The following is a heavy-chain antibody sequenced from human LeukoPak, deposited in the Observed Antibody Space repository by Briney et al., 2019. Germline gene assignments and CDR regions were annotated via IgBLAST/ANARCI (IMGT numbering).Heavy chain of an antibody. CDR3: GAPRSYSTSTGSTGGLDH. D-gene: IGHD3-9*01. Sequence: GGSLRLSCVVSGFSFSSYGMHWVRQAPGKGLEWVAVISYDGSTKYYVDSVEGRFTISRDNSKNTLYLQMTSLRVEDTAVYYCGAPRSYSTSTGSTGGLDHWGQGTLVTVSS. CDR1: GFSFSSYG. J-gene: IGHJ4*02. V-gene: IGHV3-30*03. CDR2: ISYDGSTK.